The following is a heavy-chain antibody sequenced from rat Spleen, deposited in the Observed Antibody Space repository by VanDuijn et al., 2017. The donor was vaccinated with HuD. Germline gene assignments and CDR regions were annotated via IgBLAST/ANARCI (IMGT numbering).Heavy chain of an antibody. D-gene: IGHD1-12*02. Sequence: EVQLVESDGGLVQPGRSLKLSCAASGFTFSDYYMAWVRQAPTKGLEWVATISYDGSSTYYRDSVKGRFTIPRDNAKRTLYLQMDSLRSEDTATYYCARHDYYYDGSYYTHWFAYWGQGTLVTVSS. J-gene: IGHJ3*01. CDR2: ISYDGSST. CDR1: GFTFSDYY. V-gene: IGHV5-29*01. CDR3: ARHDYYYDGSYYTHWFAY.